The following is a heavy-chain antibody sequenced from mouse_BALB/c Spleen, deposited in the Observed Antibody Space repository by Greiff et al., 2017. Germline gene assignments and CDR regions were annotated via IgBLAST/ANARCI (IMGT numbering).Heavy chain of an antibody. CDR2: IWSGGST. CDR3: ARNYYYGSSYYAMDY. Sequence: VQLVESGPGLVQPSQSLSITCTVSGFSLTSYGVHWVRQSPGKGLEWLGVIWSGGSTDYNAAFISRLSISKDNSKSQVFFKMNSLQADDTAIYYCARNYYYGSSYYAMDYWGQGTSVTVSS. D-gene: IGHD1-1*01. CDR1: GFSLTSYG. V-gene: IGHV2-4-1*01. J-gene: IGHJ4*01.